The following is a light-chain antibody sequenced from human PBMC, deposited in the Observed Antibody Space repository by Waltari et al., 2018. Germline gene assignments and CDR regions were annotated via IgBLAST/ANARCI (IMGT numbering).Light chain of an antibody. V-gene: IGLV3-10*01. CDR3: YSTDSSGDFRI. Sequence: SYELTQPPSVSVSPGQTARITCSGNALPKKYAYWYQQKSGQAPVLVIYEDRKRPSGIPERFSGSSSGPMATLTISGAQVDDEADYYCYSTDSSGDFRIFGEGTKLTVL. CDR1: ALPKKY. J-gene: IGLJ2*01. CDR2: EDR.